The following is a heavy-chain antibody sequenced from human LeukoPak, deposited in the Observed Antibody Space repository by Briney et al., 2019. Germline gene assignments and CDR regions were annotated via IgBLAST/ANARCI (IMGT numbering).Heavy chain of an antibody. CDR2: INHSGST. J-gene: IGHJ5*02. CDR3: ARGRDTLTGHAYNWFDP. Sequence: SETLSLTCTVYGGSFSGYYWSWIRQPPGKGLEWIGEINHSGSTNYNPSLKSRVTISVDTSKNQFSLKLSSVTAADTAVYYCARGRDTLTGHAYNWFDPWGQGTLVTVSS. CDR1: GGSFSGYY. V-gene: IGHV4-34*01. D-gene: IGHD3-9*01.